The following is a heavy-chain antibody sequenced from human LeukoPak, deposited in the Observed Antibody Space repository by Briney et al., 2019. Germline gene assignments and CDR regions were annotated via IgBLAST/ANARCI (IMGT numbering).Heavy chain of an antibody. CDR1: GGSVSSGSYF. V-gene: IGHV4-61*01. CDR2: IYDSGRT. Sequence: SETLSLTGTVSGGSVSSGSYFWTWIRQSPGKRLEYVGYIYDSGRTNYNPSLKSRVTISKDTSKNQFSLKLSSVTAADTAVYYCARDRLGGYSYVYWGQGSLVTVSS. J-gene: IGHJ4*02. CDR3: ARDRLGGYSYVY. D-gene: IGHD5-12*01.